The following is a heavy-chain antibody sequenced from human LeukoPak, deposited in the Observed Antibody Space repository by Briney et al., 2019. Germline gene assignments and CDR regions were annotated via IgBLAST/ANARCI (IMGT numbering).Heavy chain of an antibody. CDR2: IYYSGST. D-gene: IGHD6-19*01. J-gene: IGHJ4*02. CDR1: GGSISSSSYY. CDR3: AREAAEESSGWSPLGY. Sequence: PSETLSLTCTVSGGSISSSSYYWGWIRQPPGKGLEWIGSIYYSGSTYYNPSLKSRVTVSVDTSKNQFSLKLSSVTAADTAVYYCAREAAEESSGWSPLGYWGQGTLVTVSS. V-gene: IGHV4-39*02.